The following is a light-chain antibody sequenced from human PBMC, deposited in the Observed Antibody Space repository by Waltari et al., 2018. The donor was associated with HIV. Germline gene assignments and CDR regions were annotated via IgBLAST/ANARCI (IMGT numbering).Light chain of an antibody. CDR1: SSTIGAGYD. CDR2: GNN. CDR3: QSYDSSLTGSV. J-gene: IGLJ2*01. V-gene: IGLV1-40*01. Sequence: QSVLTQPPSVSGAPGQRVTLSCTGSSSTIGAGYDVHWYQQVPGTAPKLLIYGNNNRPSGVPDRFSASKSGASPSLAITGLQAEDEADYYCQSYDSSLTGSVFGGGTKLTVL.